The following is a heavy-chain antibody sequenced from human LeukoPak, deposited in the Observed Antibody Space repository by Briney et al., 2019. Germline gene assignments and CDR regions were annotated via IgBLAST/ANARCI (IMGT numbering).Heavy chain of an antibody. Sequence: QTGGSLRLTCTASGFTFNSYSLNWVRQAPGTGLEWVSFISASSSVRYYADSVKGRFTISRDNAKNSLYLQMSSLRAEDTAVYYCARGVQPSDFDYWGQGTLVTVSS. CDR1: GFTFNSYS. CDR3: ARGVQPSDFDY. CDR2: ISASSSVR. V-gene: IGHV3-48*04. D-gene: IGHD6-13*01. J-gene: IGHJ4*02.